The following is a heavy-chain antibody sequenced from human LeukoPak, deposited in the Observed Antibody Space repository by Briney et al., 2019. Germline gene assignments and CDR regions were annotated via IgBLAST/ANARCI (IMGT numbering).Heavy chain of an antibody. J-gene: IGHJ4*02. Sequence: GRSLRLSCAASGFTFSSYGMHWVRQAPGKGLEWVAVISYDGSNKYYADSVKGRLTISRDNSKNTLYLQMNSLRAEDTAVYYCAKDPGEAGIYYYFDYWGQGTLVTVSS. D-gene: IGHD3-10*01. CDR1: GFTFSSYG. V-gene: IGHV3-30*18. CDR3: AKDPGEAGIYYYFDY. CDR2: ISYDGSNK.